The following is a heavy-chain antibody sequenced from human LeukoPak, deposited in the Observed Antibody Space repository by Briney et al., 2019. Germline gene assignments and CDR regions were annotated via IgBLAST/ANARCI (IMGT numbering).Heavy chain of an antibody. J-gene: IGHJ4*02. CDR3: ARESFDFWSGYQYYFDY. CDR1: GGSISSSSYY. Sequence: PSETLSLTCTVSGGSISSSSYYWGWIRQPPGKGLEWIGSIYYSGSTYYNPSLKSRVTISVDTSKNQFSLKLSSVTAADTAVYYCARESFDFWSGYQYYFDYWGQGTLVTVSS. V-gene: IGHV4-39*02. D-gene: IGHD3-3*01. CDR2: IYYSGST.